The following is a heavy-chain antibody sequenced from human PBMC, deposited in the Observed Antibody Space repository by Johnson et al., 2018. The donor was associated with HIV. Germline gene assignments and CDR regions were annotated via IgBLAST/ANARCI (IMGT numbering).Heavy chain of an antibody. CDR3: ARFGRGGSHAFDI. CDR1: GFTVSRNY. D-gene: IGHD5-24*01. J-gene: IGHJ3*02. Sequence: VQLVESGGGLVQPGGSLRLACAASGFTVSRNYMSWVRQAPGKGLEWVSGINWNGDSTGYADSVKGRFTISRDNAKNSLYLQMNRLRAEDTALYYCARFGRGGSHAFDIWGQGTMVTGSS. V-gene: IGHV3-20*04. CDR2: INWNGDST.